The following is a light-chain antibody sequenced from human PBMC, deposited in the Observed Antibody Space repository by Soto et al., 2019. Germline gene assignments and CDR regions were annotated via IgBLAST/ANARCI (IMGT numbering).Light chain of an antibody. Sequence: DIPMTQSPSTLSASVGDRVTITCRASQRINEGLAWYQKKPGEAPKLLIYDASNLQSGVPSRFSGSGSGTDVTLTISSLQPDDLATYYCQETNYHTVCQGTKREIK. CDR1: QRINEG. CDR2: DAS. J-gene: IGKJ2*01. CDR3: QETNYHT. V-gene: IGKV1-5*01.